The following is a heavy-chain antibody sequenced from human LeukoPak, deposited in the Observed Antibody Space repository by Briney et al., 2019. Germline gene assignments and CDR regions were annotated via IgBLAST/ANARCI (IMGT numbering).Heavy chain of an antibody. V-gene: IGHV4-34*01. J-gene: IGHJ4*02. CDR1: GGSFSGYY. CDR2: INHSGST. D-gene: IGHD2-2*01. CDR3: ARSWYCSSTSCYAIDY. Sequence: SETLSLTCAVYGGSFSGYYWSWIRQPPGKGLEWIGEINHSGSTNYNPSLKSRVTISVDTSKNQFSLKLSSVTAADTAVYYCARSWYCSSTSCYAIDYRGQGTLVTVSS.